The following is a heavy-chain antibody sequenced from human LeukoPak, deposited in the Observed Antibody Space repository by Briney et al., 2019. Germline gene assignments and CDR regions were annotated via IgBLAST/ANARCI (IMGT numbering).Heavy chain of an antibody. CDR2: IHSSGNT. Sequence: PSQTLSLMGTLAAGSVISGYWAWIRQHAGEGLGWIGRIHSSGNTNYNPSLKSRVTMSLDTSTNQFSLKLSSVTAADTAVYYCARERELLRGDAFDIWGQGTMVTVSS. CDR3: ARERELLRGDAFDI. CDR1: AGSVISGY. D-gene: IGHD1-26*01. J-gene: IGHJ3*02. V-gene: IGHV4-4*07.